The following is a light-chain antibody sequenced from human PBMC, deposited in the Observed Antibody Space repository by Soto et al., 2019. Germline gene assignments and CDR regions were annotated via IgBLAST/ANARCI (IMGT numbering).Light chain of an antibody. J-gene: IGLJ1*01. CDR1: RSDIGAFNY. CDR3: SSYTTAFFYV. CDR2: GVT. V-gene: IGLV2-14*01. Sequence: QSALTQPASVSGSPGQSITISCTGSRSDIGAFNYVAWYQQHPGKAPKLIIHGVTNRPSGVSSRFSGSKSDYTASLTISGIQAEDEADYYCSSYTTAFFYVFGTGTKLTVL.